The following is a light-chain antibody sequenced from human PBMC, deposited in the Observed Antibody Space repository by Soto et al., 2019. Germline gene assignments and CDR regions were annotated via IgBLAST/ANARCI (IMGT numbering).Light chain of an antibody. J-gene: IGLJ2*01. CDR2: RNN. CDR3: ASWDASVGGPA. Sequence: QSVLTQPPSASGTRGQRVTISCSGSNSNIGSKYVYWYQQFPGTAPKLLIYRNNQRPSGVPDRFSGSKSGTSASLALSDRRSEEEADYYCASWDASVGGPAFGGGTKLTVL. CDR1: NSNIGSKY. V-gene: IGLV1-47*01.